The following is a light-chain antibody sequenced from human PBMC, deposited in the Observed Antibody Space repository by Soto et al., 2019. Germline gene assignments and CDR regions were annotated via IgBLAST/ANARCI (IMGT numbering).Light chain of an antibody. J-gene: IGKJ4*01. CDR3: QQYNNWPLT. CDR1: QSVSDN. CDR2: GAS. V-gene: IGKV3-15*01. Sequence: EIVMTQSPATLSVSPGERATLSCRTSQSVSDNLAWYQQKPGQAPRLLIYGASTRATGIPARFSGSGSGTKFTLTIGSLQSEDFAVYYCQQYNNWPLTFGGGTKVEIK.